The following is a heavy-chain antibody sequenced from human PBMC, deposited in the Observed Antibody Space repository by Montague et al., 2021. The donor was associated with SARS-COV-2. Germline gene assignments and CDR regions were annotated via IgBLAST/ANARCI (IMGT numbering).Heavy chain of an antibody. CDR1: GFTFNSYA. J-gene: IGHJ4*02. CDR2: ISGSGGST. V-gene: IGHV3-23*01. CDR3: RVGNYYDSISDY. D-gene: IGHD3-22*01. Sequence: SLRLSCAASGFTFNSYAMSWVRQAPGKGLEWVSAISGSGGSTYYAGSVKGRFTISRDNSKNTLYLQMNSLRAEDTAVYYCRVGNYYDSISDYWGQGTLVTVSS.